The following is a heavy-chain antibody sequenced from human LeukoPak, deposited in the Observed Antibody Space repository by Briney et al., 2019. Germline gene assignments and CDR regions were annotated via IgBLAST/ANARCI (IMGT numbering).Heavy chain of an antibody. CDR1: GYTFTSYG. J-gene: IGHJ4*02. Sequence: GASVKVSCKASGYTFTSYGISWVRQAPGQGLEWMGWISAYNGNTNYAQKLQGRVTMTTDTSTSTAYMELSRLRSDDTAVYYCARDTPRPVPRGFEYWGQGTLVTVSS. CDR3: ARDTPRPVPRGFEY. V-gene: IGHV1-18*01. CDR2: ISAYNGNT.